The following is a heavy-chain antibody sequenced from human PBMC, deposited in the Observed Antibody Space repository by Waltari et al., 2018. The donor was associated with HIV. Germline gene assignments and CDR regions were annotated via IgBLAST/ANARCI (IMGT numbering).Heavy chain of an antibody. J-gene: IGHJ4*02. CDR3: ARHVGGYDSSGYFPYYFDY. D-gene: IGHD3-22*01. CDR2: IYYSGST. CDR1: DRSIDRSSSY. Sequence: QLQLQESGPGLVKPSETRSLTCPVSDRSIDRSSSYWGWLRQPPGKGLEWIGSIYYSGSTYDNPSLKSRVTISVDTSKNRFSLKLSSVTAADTAVYYCARHVGGYDSSGYFPYYFDYWGQGALVTVSS. V-gene: IGHV4-39*01.